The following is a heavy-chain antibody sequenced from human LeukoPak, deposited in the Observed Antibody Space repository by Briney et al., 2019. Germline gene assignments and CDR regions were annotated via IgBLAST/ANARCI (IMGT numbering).Heavy chain of an antibody. J-gene: IGHJ4*02. CDR3: ARDITIFGVIINFDY. D-gene: IGHD3-3*01. CDR2: IYSGGST. Sequence: GGSLRLSCAASGFTFSSNYMSWVRQAPGKGLEWVSVIYSGGSTYYADSVKGRFTISRDNAKNSLYLQMNSLRAEDTAVYYCARDITIFGVIINFDYWGRGTLVTVSS. CDR1: GFTFSSNY. V-gene: IGHV3-53*01.